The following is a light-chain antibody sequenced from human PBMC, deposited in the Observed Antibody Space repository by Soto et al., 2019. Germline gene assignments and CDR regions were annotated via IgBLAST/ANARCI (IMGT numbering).Light chain of an antibody. Sequence: QSVLTQPASVSGSPGQSITISCTGTSSDVGGYNYVSWYQQHPGKAPKLMIYDVSSRPSGVSNRFSGAKSGNTASLTISGLQTEDEADYYCSSYTSSSTPHVFGTGTKVTVL. CDR3: SSYTSSSTPHV. CDR2: DVS. CDR1: SSDVGGYNY. J-gene: IGLJ1*01. V-gene: IGLV2-14*01.